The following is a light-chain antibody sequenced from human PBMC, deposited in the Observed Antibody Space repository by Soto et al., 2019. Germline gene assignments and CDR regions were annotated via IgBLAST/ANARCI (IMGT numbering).Light chain of an antibody. J-gene: IGKJ1*01. CDR1: QSVSSSY. V-gene: IGKV3-20*01. CDR2: VTS. CDR3: QQYGSSSTWT. Sequence: EIVLTQSPGTLSLSPGERATLSCRASQSVSSSYLSLYQHKAVQSPSLLICVTSSSATDIPYRFSGSGSGTNFSLTISRLEPEEFAVYYCQQYGSSSTWTFGQGTKVDIK.